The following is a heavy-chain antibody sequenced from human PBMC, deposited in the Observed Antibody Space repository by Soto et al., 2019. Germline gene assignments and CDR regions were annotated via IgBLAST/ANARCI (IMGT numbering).Heavy chain of an antibody. CDR3: ARAGGYSSIFKQKTAYEMDV. CDR2: ISSFSNYM. J-gene: IGHJ6*02. D-gene: IGHD6-19*01. CDR1: GVSFNCWR. V-gene: IGHV3-21*01. Sequence: PGGSMRLPCAVCGVSFNCWRMHWVRQAPGEGLEWVSSISSFSNYMYYTDSVKGRFTISRDNARNSLYLQMNSLRAEDTAVYYCARAGGYSSIFKQKTAYEMDVWGQGTTVPSP.